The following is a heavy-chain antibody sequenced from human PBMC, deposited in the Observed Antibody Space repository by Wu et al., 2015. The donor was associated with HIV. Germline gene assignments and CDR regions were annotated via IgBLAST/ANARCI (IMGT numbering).Heavy chain of an antibody. V-gene: IGHV1-69*13. CDR1: GATFTSYA. CDR2: LIPMYATP. J-gene: IGHJ4*02. Sequence: QVQLVQSGLEVKKPGSSVRVSCKASGATFTSYALSWVRQAPGQGLEWMGRLIPMYATPSYAQRFQGRVTITADESTSTAYMDVGSLRSDDTAVYYCARTRRITMVRGAYYFDYWGQGTLVTVSS. D-gene: IGHD3-10*01. CDR3: ARTRRITMVRGAYYFDY.